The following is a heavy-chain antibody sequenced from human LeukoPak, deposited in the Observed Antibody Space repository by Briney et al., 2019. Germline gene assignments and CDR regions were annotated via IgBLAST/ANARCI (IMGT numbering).Heavy chain of an antibody. CDR3: ARGSIAVAGMGYYFDY. CDR2: ISYDGRTK. Sequence: GGSLRLSCGDSTFNFSDYGMHWVRQAPGKGLEWLALISYDGRTKFYADSLKGRFTISRDNSKNTLYLQMNSLRAEDTAVYYCARGSIAVAGMGYYFDYWGQGTLVTVSS. CDR1: TFNFSDYG. J-gene: IGHJ4*02. V-gene: IGHV3-30*03. D-gene: IGHD6-19*01.